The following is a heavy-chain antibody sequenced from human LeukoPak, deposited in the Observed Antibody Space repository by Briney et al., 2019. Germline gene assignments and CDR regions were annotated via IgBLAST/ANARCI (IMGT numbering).Heavy chain of an antibody. Sequence: GGSLRLSCAASGFTFSDYYMSWIRQAPGKGLEWVSYISSSGSTIYYADSVKGRFTISRDNAKNSLYLQMNSLRAEDTAVYYCAKYGGGGITFGGVIVWFAFDIWGQGTMVTVSS. V-gene: IGHV3-11*04. CDR2: ISSSGSTI. D-gene: IGHD3-16*02. J-gene: IGHJ3*02. CDR1: GFTFSDYY. CDR3: AKYGGGGITFGGVIVWFAFDI.